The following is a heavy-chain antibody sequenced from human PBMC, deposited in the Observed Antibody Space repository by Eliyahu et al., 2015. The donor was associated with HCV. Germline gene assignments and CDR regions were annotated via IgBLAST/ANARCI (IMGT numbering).Heavy chain of an antibody. CDR1: GGSISSGSYY. Sequence: QLQLQESGPGLVKPSETLSLTCSVSGGSISSGSYYWVWIRQPPGKGLEWIGSTYYSGSTYYNPSLKSRLTISVDTPKNQFSLKLRSVTAADTAVYYCARRVMVPTYEGDYFDYWGQGTLVTVSS. CDR2: TYYSGST. J-gene: IGHJ4*02. D-gene: IGHD4/OR15-4a*01. CDR3: ARRVMVPTYEGDYFDY. V-gene: IGHV4-39*01.